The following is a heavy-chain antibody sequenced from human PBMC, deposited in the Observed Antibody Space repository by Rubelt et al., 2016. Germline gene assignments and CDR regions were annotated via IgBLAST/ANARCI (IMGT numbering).Heavy chain of an antibody. CDR1: GYTFTSYG. CDR3: STADSSSWYDATDT. D-gene: IGHD6-13*01. J-gene: IGHJ3*02. V-gene: IGHV1-24*01. Sequence: QVQLVQSGAEVKKPGASVKVSCKASGYTFTSYGISWVRQAPGKGLEWLGGFDGEDGETVYAQNFQGRLIMTEDTSTDTAYMELSRLTSADTAVYYCSTADSSSWYDATDTWGQGTMVTVSS. CDR2: FDGEDGET.